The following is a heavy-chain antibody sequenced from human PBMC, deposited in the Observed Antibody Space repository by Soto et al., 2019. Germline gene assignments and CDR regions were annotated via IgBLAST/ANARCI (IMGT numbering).Heavy chain of an antibody. CDR3: ARTITMVRGVIIAFDI. V-gene: IGHV1-46*01. D-gene: IGHD3-10*01. Sequence: ASVKVSCKASGYTFTSYYMHWVRQAPGQGFEWMGIINPSGGRTTYAQKFQGRVMITRDTSTSTAYMELSSLRSEDTAVYYCARTITMVRGVIIAFDIWGQGTMVTVSS. CDR1: GYTFTSYY. J-gene: IGHJ3*02. CDR2: INPSGGRT.